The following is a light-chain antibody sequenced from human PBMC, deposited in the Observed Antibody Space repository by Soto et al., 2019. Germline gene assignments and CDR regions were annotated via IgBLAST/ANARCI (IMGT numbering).Light chain of an antibody. CDR3: QQYIRWPLT. J-gene: IGKJ4*01. CDR2: GAS. CDR1: QDVSSN. Sequence: EMVVPQSPATLSVSPGERATLSCRASQDVSSNLAWYQQKPGQAPSLLIYGASTRATGTPARFSGSGSGTEFTLTISSLQSEDYAVYFCQQYIRWPLTFGGGTKVDIK. V-gene: IGKV3-15*01.